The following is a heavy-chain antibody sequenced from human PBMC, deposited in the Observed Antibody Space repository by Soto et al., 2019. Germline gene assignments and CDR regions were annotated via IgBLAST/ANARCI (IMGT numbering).Heavy chain of an antibody. CDR2: IWYDGSNK. J-gene: IGHJ5*02. CDR3: ARDRWGAVAGFWFDP. D-gene: IGHD6-19*01. V-gene: IGHV3-33*08. Sequence: VQLVESGGGLVQPGGSLRLSCAASGFTFSSYGMHWVRQAPGKGLEWVAVIWYDGSNKYYADSVKGRFTISRDNSKNTLYLQMNSLRAEDTAVYYCARDRWGAVAGFWFDPWGQGTLVTVSS. CDR1: GFTFSSYG.